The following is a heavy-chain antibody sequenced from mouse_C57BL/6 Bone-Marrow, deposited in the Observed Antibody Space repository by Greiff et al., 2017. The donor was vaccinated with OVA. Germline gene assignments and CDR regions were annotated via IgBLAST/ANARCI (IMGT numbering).Heavy chain of an antibody. CDR3: ASALWSPFDY. V-gene: IGHV1-64*01. CDR2: IHPNSGST. Sequence: QVQLQQPGAELVKPGASVKLSCKASGYTFTSYWMHWVKQRPGQGLEWIGMIHPNSGSTNYNEKFKSKATLTVDKSSSTAYMQLSSLTSEDSEVYYCASALWSPFDYWGQGTTLTVSS. D-gene: IGHD1-1*02. J-gene: IGHJ2*01. CDR1: GYTFTSYW.